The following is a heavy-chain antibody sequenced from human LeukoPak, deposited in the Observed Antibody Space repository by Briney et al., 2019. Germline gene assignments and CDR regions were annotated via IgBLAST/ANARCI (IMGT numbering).Heavy chain of an antibody. CDR2: IKGDGSTT. J-gene: IGHJ6*03. CDR3: AKSADMLHYFYYMDV. CDR1: GFTFSSYW. V-gene: IGHV3-74*01. Sequence: PGGSLRLSCAASGFTFSSYWMHWVRQAPGKGLVWVSRIKGDGSTTNYADSVKGRFTISRDNSKNTLYLQMSSLRPEDTAVYFCAKSADMLHYFYYMDVWGKGTTVTVSS. D-gene: IGHD3-16*01.